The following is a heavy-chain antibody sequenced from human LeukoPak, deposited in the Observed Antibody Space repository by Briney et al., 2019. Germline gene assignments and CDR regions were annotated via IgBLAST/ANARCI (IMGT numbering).Heavy chain of an antibody. V-gene: IGHV3-30*18. Sequence: PGGSLRLSCAGSGFTFSSYGMHWVRQAPGKGLEWVAVISYDGSNKYYADSVKGRFTISRDNSKNTLYLQMNSLRAEDTAVYYCAKGSVGYCSGGSCTGAFDIWGQGTMVTVSS. CDR1: GFTFSSYG. CDR3: AKGSVGYCSGGSCTGAFDI. CDR2: ISYDGSNK. D-gene: IGHD2-15*01. J-gene: IGHJ3*02.